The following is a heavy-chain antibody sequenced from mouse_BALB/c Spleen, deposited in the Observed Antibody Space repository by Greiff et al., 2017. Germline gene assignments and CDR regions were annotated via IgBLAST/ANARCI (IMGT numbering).Heavy chain of an antibody. Sequence: EVKLMESGGGLVQPGGSRKLSCAASGFTFSSFGMHWVRQAPEKGLVWVAYISSGSSTIYYADTVKGRFTISRDNPKNTLFLQMTSLRSEDTAMYYCARVGMMGYCDYWGQGTTLTVSS. J-gene: IGHJ2*01. CDR1: GFTFSSFG. CDR2: ISSGSSTI. D-gene: IGHD2-3*01. V-gene: IGHV5-17*02. CDR3: ARVGMMGYCDY.